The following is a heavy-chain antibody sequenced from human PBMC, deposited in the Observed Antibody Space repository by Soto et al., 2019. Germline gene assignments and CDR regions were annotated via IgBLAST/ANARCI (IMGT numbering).Heavy chain of an antibody. CDR2: ISGSGGST. D-gene: IGHD2-15*01. CDR1: GFTFSSYA. V-gene: IGHV3-23*01. Sequence: LRLSCAASGFTFSSYAMSWVRQAPGKGLEWVSAISGSGGSTYYADSVKGRFTISRDNSKNTLYLQMNSLRAEDTAVYYCAKGPRDIVVVVAATHRNNWFDPWGQGTLVTVSS. J-gene: IGHJ5*02. CDR3: AKGPRDIVVVVAATHRNNWFDP.